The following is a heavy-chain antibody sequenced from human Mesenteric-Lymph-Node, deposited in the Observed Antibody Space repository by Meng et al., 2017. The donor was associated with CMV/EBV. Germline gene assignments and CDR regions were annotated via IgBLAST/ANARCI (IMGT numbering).Heavy chain of an antibody. CDR2: IYSGGST. V-gene: IGHV3-53*01. D-gene: IGHD4-17*01. J-gene: IGHJ3*02. CDR1: GFTVSGNY. Sequence: GGSLRLSCAASGFTVSGNYMSWVRQAPGKGLEWVSIIYSGGSTYYGNSVKGRFTISRDNSKNTVYLQMNSLRADDTAVYYCARADEKYGLFRKGFDIWGQGTMVTVS. CDR3: ARADEKYGLFRKGFDI.